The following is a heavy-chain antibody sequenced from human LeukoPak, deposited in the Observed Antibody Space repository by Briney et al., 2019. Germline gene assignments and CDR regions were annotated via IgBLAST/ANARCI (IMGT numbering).Heavy chain of an antibody. J-gene: IGHJ3*02. CDR2: INHSGST. V-gene: IGHV4-34*01. CDR1: GGSFSGYY. Sequence: SETLSLTCAVYGGSFSGYYWSWIRQPPGKGLEWIGEINHSGSTNYNPSLKSRVTISVDTSKNQFSLKLNSVTAADTAVYYCARALGAFDIWGQGTMVTVSS. CDR3: ARALGAFDI.